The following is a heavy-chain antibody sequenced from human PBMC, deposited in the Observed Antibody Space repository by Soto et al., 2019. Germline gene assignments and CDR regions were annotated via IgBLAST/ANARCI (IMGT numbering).Heavy chain of an antibody. Sequence: SETLSLTCTFSGGSIYTYSWTWLRQPAGKGLEWIGHIYSSGSANYNPSLKSRVSMSVDTSKNQFSLKLNSVTAADTAVYYCATIVGANDYWGQGALVTVS. J-gene: IGHJ4*02. CDR1: GGSIYTYS. CDR3: ATIVGANDY. V-gene: IGHV4-4*07. D-gene: IGHD1-26*01. CDR2: IYSSGSA.